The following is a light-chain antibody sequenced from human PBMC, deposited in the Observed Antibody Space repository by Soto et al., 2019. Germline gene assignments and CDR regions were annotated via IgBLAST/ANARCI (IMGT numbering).Light chain of an antibody. Sequence: EIVLTQSPGTLSLSPGERATLYCRASQSVSTSYLAWYQQKPGQAPRLLIYGASSRATGIPDRFSGSGSGADFTLTIIRLEPEDFAVYYGQHYVSLPHTFGGGSKVEIK. V-gene: IGKV3-20*01. CDR3: QHYVSLPHT. CDR1: QSVSTSY. CDR2: GAS. J-gene: IGKJ4*02.